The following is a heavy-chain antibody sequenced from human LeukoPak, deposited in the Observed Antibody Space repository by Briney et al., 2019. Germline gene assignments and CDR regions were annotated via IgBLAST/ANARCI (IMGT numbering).Heavy chain of an antibody. CDR1: GDSIRGFY. J-gene: IGHJ4*02. V-gene: IGHV4-59*12. CDR3: ARSHGGVIASSC. Sequence: SETLSLTCNVSGDSIRGFYWAWIRQPPGKGLEWIGYFDNSGGSNYNPALESRVIISVDTSKNQFSLKLSSVTAADTAVYYCARSHGGVIASSCWGQGTLVTVSS. D-gene: IGHD6-13*01. CDR2: FDNSGGS.